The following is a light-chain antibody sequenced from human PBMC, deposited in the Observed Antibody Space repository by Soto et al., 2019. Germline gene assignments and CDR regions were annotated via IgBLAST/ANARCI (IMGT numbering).Light chain of an antibody. Sequence: QSVLTQPPSVSGAPGQRVTISCTGSSSNIGAGYAVNWYQHLPGTAPKLLIYDNTNRPSGVPDRFSGSKSGTSASLAITGLQAEDEADYFCQSYDNNLNGFYVFGAGTKLTV. CDR1: SSNIGAGYA. CDR2: DNT. CDR3: QSYDNNLNGFYV. V-gene: IGLV1-40*01. J-gene: IGLJ1*01.